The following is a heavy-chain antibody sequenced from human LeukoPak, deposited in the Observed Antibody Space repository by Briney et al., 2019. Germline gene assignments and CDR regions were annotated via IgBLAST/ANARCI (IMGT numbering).Heavy chain of an antibody. Sequence: ASVKVSCKASGYTFTSYGISWVRQAPGQGLEWMGWISAYNGNTNYAQKLQGRVTMTTDTSTSTAYMELRGLRSDDTAVYYCARDRGGIVVVVAVYDAFDIWGQGTMVTVSS. CDR3: ARDRGGIVVVVAVYDAFDI. D-gene: IGHD2-15*01. V-gene: IGHV1-18*04. CDR1: GYTFTSYG. CDR2: ISAYNGNT. J-gene: IGHJ3*02.